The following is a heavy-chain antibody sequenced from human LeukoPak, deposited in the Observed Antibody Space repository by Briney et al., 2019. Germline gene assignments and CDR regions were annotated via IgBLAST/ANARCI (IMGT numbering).Heavy chain of an antibody. CDR1: GFTVSSNY. Sequence: PGGSLRLSCAASGFTVSSNYMSWVRQAPGKGLEWVSVIYSGGSTYYADSVKGRFTISRDNSKNTLYPQMNSLRAEDTAVYYCARDTTMIVVGHAFDIWGQGTTVTVSS. J-gene: IGHJ3*02. CDR3: ARDTTMIVVGHAFDI. V-gene: IGHV3-53*01. CDR2: IYSGGST. D-gene: IGHD3-22*01.